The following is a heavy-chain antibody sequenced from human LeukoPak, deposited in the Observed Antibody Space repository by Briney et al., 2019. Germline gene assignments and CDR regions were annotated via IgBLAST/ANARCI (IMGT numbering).Heavy chain of an antibody. CDR3: AKVVGYYYDSIDY. CDR1: GFSLSGYW. D-gene: IGHD3-22*01. J-gene: IGHJ4*02. Sequence: GGSLRLSCVGSGFSLSGYWMSWVRQAPGKGLEWVSAISGSGGSTYYADSVKGRFTISRDNSKNTLYLQMNSLRAEDTAVYYCAKVVGYYYDSIDYWGQGTLVTVSS. CDR2: ISGSGGST. V-gene: IGHV3-23*01.